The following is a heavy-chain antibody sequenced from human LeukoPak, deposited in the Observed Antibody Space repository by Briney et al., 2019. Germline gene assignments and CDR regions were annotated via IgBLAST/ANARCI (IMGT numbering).Heavy chain of an antibody. CDR1: GFTFSSYA. D-gene: IGHD3-16*01. Sequence: GGSLRLPCAASGFTFSSYAMSWVRQAPGKGLEWVSAISGSGGSTYYADSAKGRFTISRDNSKNTLYLQMNSLRAEDTAVYYCAKVGGAFTLDYWGQGTLVTVSS. CDR2: ISGSGGST. CDR3: AKVGGAFTLDY. J-gene: IGHJ4*02. V-gene: IGHV3-23*01.